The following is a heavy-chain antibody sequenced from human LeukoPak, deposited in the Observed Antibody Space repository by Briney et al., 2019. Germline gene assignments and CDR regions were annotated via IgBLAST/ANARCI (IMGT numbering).Heavy chain of an antibody. CDR1: GFDFSTSW. CDR2: ISGSGGNR. Sequence: GGSLRLSCAVSGFDFSTSWMGWVRQAPGKGLEWVSAISGSGGNRYYADSVQGRFTSSRDNSKNTLYLQMNSLRSEDTAVYYGAKAGYDILTLGAFDIWGQGTMVTVSS. J-gene: IGHJ3*02. D-gene: IGHD3-9*01. CDR3: AKAGYDILTLGAFDI. V-gene: IGHV3-23*01.